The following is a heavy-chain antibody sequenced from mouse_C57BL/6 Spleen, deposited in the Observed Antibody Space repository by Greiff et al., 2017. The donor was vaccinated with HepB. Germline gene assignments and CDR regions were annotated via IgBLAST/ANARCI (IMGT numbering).Heavy chain of an antibody. CDR1: GFTFSNYW. CDR2: IRLKSDNYAT. Sequence: DVQLQESGGGLVQPGGSMKLSCVASGFTFSNYWMNWVRQSPEKGLEWVAQIRLKSDNYATHYAESVKGRFTISREDSKSSVYLQMNNLRAEDTGIYYCTAYYYGSSYGYFDVWGTGTTVTVSS. CDR3: TAYYYGSSYGYFDV. V-gene: IGHV6-3*01. J-gene: IGHJ1*03. D-gene: IGHD1-1*01.